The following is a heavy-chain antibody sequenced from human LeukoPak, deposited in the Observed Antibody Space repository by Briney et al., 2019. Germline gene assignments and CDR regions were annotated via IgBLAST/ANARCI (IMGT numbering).Heavy chain of an antibody. Sequence: SVKVSCKASGYTFTNYYIHWVRQAPGQGLEWMGGIIPIFGTANYAQKFQGRVTITADESTSTAYMELSSLRSEDTAVYYCASELYYYDSSGYTNRDFDYWGQGTLVTVSS. D-gene: IGHD3-22*01. CDR2: IIPIFGTA. J-gene: IGHJ4*02. V-gene: IGHV1-69*13. CDR3: ASELYYYDSSGYTNRDFDY. CDR1: GYTFTNYY.